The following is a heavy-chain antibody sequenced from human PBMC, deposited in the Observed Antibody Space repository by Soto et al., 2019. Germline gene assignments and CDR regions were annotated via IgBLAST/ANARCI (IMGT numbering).Heavy chain of an antibody. Sequence: ASVKVSCKASGYTFTSYGISWVRQAPGQGLEWMGWISAYNGNTNYAQKLQGRVTMTTDTSTSTAYMELRSLRSDDTAVYYCARLWARYYYDSSGYYPYYFDYWGQGXLVTVYS. V-gene: IGHV1-18*04. CDR1: GYTFTSYG. CDR2: ISAYNGNT. CDR3: ARLWARYYYDSSGYYPYYFDY. D-gene: IGHD3-22*01. J-gene: IGHJ4*02.